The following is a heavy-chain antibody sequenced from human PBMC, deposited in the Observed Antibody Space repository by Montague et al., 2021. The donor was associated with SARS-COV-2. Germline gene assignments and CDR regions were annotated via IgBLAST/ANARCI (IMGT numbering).Heavy chain of an antibody. J-gene: IGHJ6*02. CDR1: GGSTSNYF. V-gene: IGHV4-59*01. CDR3: ARDVRPWDYGMDV. CDR2: ISHSGTT. Sequence: SETLSLTCTVSGGSTSNYFWNWVRQAPGKGLEWIAYISHSGTTNYNPSLRRRVTISIDRSNNQFSLKLNSVTAADTAVYYCARDVRPWDYGMDVWGQGTKVTVSS. D-gene: IGHD2/OR15-2a*01.